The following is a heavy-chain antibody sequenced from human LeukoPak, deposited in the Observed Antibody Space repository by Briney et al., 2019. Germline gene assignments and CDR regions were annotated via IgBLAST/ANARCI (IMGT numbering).Heavy chain of an antibody. CDR3: ARSFQAAYYYYYGMDV. D-gene: IGHD6-25*01. CDR2: IYYSGST. J-gene: IGHJ6*02. V-gene: IGHV4-59*01. Sequence: SETLSLTCTVSGGSISSYYWSWIRQPPGKGLEWIGYIYYSGSTNYNPSLKSRVTISIDTSKNQFSLKLSSVTAADTAVYYCARSFQAAYYYYYGMDVWGQGTTVTVSS. CDR1: GGSISSYY.